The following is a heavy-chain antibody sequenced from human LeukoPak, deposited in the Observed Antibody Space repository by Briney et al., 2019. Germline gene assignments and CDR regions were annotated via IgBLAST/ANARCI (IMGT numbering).Heavy chain of an antibody. CDR2: ISSSSSTI. D-gene: IGHD3-10*01. CDR3: AKAWFGGVRHDAFDI. V-gene: IGHV3-48*01. Sequence: GGSLRLSCAASGFTFSSYSMNWVRQAPGKGLEWVSYISSSSSTIYYADSVKGRFTISRDNAKNSLYLQMNSLRAEDTAVYYCAKAWFGGVRHDAFDIWGQGTKVTVSS. CDR1: GFTFSSYS. J-gene: IGHJ3*02.